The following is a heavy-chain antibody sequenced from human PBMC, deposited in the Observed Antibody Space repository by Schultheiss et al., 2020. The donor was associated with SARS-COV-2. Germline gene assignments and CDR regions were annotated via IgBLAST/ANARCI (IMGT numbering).Heavy chain of an antibody. CDR2: ISYDGSNK. CDR3: ARGRGRQQPYYFDY. V-gene: IGHV3-30*03. D-gene: IGHD6-13*01. Sequence: GGSLRLSCAASGFTFSSYGMHWVRQAPGKGLEWVAVISYDGSNKYYADSVKGRFTISRDNSKNTLYLQMNSLRAEDTAVYYCARGRGRQQPYYFDYWGQGTLVTVSS. J-gene: IGHJ4*02. CDR1: GFTFSSYG.